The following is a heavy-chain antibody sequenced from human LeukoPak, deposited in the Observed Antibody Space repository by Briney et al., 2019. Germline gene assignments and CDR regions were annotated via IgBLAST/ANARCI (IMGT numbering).Heavy chain of an antibody. J-gene: IGHJ4*02. CDR3: ARDKKSGESSEIDY. D-gene: IGHD3-10*01. CDR2: INRDGGTT. Sequence: PGGSLRLSCAASGFTFSNYWVHWVRQAPGKGLVWVSRINRDGGTTKYADSVKGRFTVSRDNAKSTLNLQMNSLRAEDTAVYYCARDKKSGESSEIDYWGQGTLVTVSS. CDR1: GFTFSNYW. V-gene: IGHV3-74*03.